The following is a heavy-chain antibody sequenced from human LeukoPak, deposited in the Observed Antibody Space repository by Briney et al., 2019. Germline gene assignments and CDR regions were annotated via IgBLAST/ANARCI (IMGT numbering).Heavy chain of an antibody. D-gene: IGHD1-1*01. V-gene: IGHV1-18*01. Sequence: GASVKVSCKASGYTFTSYGISWVRQAPGQGLEWMGWISSNNGNTNYAQKLQGRVTITADESTSTAYMELSSLRSEDTAVYYCARVIEGLVLERPLRDWGQGTLVTVSS. CDR2: ISSNNGNT. J-gene: IGHJ4*02. CDR1: GYTFTSYG. CDR3: ARVIEGLVLERPLRD.